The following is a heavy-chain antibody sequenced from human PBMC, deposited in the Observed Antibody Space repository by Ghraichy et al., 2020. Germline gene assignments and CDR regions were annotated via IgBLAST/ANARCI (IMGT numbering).Heavy chain of an antibody. J-gene: IGHJ3*02. CDR1: GYIFTTSA. CDR3: VRDGRFMSRVVAQLDYAFDS. CDR2: VTAYNDDT. D-gene: IGHD3-3*01. V-gene: IGHV1-18*01. Sequence: ASVKVSCKASGYIFTTSAISWVRQAPGQGLEWVGWVTAYNDDTTYAQKFQGRVTMTTDTSTTTAYMVLRSLRSDDTAVYYCVRDGRFMSRVVAQLDYAFDSCGQGTMVTDSS.